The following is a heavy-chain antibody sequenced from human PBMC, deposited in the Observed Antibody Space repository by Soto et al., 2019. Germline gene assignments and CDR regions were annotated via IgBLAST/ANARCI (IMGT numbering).Heavy chain of an antibody. CDR2: IYYSGST. Sequence: ASETLSLTCTVSGDSISSNGYYWSWIRQHPGKGLEWIGYIYYSGSTYYNPSLKSRVTISLDTSKKQFSLKLSSVTAADTAVYYCAKLFTPGSSGSYWGQGTLVTVSS. D-gene: IGHD3-22*01. CDR3: AKLFTPGSSGSY. J-gene: IGHJ4*02. V-gene: IGHV4-31*03. CDR1: GDSISSNGYY.